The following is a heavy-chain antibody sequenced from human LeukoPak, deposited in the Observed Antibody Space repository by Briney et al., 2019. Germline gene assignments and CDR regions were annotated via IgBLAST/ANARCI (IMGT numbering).Heavy chain of an antibody. D-gene: IGHD1-1*01. CDR1: GFICRDYY. CDR3: AREDNVWNLLYNYYMDV. Sequence: GGSLRLSCAASGFICRDYYMTWIRQAPGKGLEWVAHIDVRGDTTLYADSVKGRFTVSRDSANNSLYLQMNSLRAEDTAVYYCAREDNVWNLLYNYYMDVWGKGTTVTVS. V-gene: IGHV3-11*01. J-gene: IGHJ6*03. CDR2: IDVRGDTT.